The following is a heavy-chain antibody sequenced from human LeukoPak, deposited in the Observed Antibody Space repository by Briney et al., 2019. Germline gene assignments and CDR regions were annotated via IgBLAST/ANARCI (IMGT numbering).Heavy chain of an antibody. D-gene: IGHD6-19*01. Sequence: GESLKISCRGSGYTFENYWIAWVRQLPGQGVEWMGINYPDDSDTTYSPSFEGQVPISVDKSIKTAYLQWNSLEASDTAIYYCARQGVAVAGTLWLDPWGQGTLVTVSS. J-gene: IGHJ5*02. CDR3: ARQGVAVAGTLWLDP. V-gene: IGHV5-51*01. CDR1: GYTFENYW. CDR2: NYPDDSDT.